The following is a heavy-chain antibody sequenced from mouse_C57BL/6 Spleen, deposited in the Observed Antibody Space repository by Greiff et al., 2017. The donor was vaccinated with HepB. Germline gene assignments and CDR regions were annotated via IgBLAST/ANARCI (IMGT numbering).Heavy chain of an antibody. J-gene: IGHJ3*01. Sequence: QVQLQQSGPELVKPGASVKISCKASGYAFSSSWMNWVKQRPGKGLEWIGRIYPGDGDTNYNGKFKGKATLTADKSSSTAYMQLSSLTSEDSAVYFCARSDSSGYRVFAYWGQGTLVTVSA. CDR3: ARSDSSGYRVFAY. V-gene: IGHV1-82*01. D-gene: IGHD3-2*02. CDR1: GYAFSSSW. CDR2: IYPGDGDT.